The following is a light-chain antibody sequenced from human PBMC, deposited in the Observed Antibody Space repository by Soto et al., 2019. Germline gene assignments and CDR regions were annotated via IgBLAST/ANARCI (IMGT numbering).Light chain of an antibody. Sequence: AIQMTQSPSSLSASVGDRVTITCRASQDIKNDLVWYQQKPGKAPNVLIYSTSTLQSDVPSRFSGLGSGTNFTLTISSLQPEDFATYYCIQDYNYPFAFGQGTRLEIK. J-gene: IGKJ5*01. V-gene: IGKV1-6*01. CDR3: IQDYNYPFA. CDR2: STS. CDR1: QDIKND.